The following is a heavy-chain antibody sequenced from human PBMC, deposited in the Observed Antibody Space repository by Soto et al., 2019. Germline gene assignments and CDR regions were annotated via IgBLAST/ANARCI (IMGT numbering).Heavy chain of an antibody. CDR1: GFTFSSYA. CDR3: VTNPSHCSGGSCYLG. CDR2: ISGSGGST. V-gene: IGHV3-23*01. J-gene: IGHJ4*02. D-gene: IGHD2-15*01. Sequence: PGGSLRLSCAASGFTFSSYAMSWFRQAPGKGLEWVSAISGSGGSTYYADSVKGRFTISRDNSKNTLYLQMNSLRAEDTAVYYCVTNPSHCSGGSCYLGWGQGPLVTVST.